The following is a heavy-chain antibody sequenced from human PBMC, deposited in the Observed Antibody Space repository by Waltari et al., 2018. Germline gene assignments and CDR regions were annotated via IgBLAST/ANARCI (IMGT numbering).Heavy chain of an antibody. CDR3: ARVYGDYGPYYFDY. CDR1: GGSISSSSYY. J-gene: IGHJ4*02. Sequence: QLQLQESGPGLVKPSETLSLTCTVSGGSISSSSYYWGWIRQPPGKGLEWIGSIYYSGSTYYNPSLKSRVTISVDTSKNQFSLKLSSVTAADTAVYYCARVYGDYGPYYFDYWGQGTLVTVSS. V-gene: IGHV4-39*07. CDR2: IYYSGST. D-gene: IGHD4-17*01.